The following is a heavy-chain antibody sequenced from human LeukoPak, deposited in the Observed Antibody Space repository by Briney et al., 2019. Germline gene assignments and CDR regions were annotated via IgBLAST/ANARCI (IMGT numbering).Heavy chain of an antibody. J-gene: IGHJ4*02. CDR2: ISWNSGSV. Sequence: GGSLRLSCAASGFTFDDYAMHWVRQAPGKGLEWVSGISWNSGSVGYADSVKGRFTISRDNAMNSLYLQMNSLRAEDMALYYCAKDNGPRLYSSGWFFDYWGQGTLVTVSS. CDR3: AKDNGPRLYSSGWFFDY. CDR1: GFTFDDYA. D-gene: IGHD6-19*01. V-gene: IGHV3-9*03.